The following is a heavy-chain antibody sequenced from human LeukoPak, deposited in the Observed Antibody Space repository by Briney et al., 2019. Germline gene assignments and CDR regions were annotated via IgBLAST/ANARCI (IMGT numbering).Heavy chain of an antibody. J-gene: IGHJ4*02. D-gene: IGHD3-16*02. Sequence: ASVKVSCKASGYTFTSYGISWVRQAPGQGLEWMGWISAYNGNTNYAQKLQGRVTMTTDTSTSTAYMELRSLRSDDTAVYYCARQAPGVGLGELSPFDYWGQGTLVTVSS. CDR3: ARQAPGVGLGELSPFDY. CDR1: GYTFTSYG. V-gene: IGHV1-18*01. CDR2: ISAYNGNT.